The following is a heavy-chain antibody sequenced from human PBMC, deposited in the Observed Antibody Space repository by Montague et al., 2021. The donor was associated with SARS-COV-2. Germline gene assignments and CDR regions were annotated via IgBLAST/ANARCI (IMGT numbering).Heavy chain of an antibody. J-gene: IGHJ4*02. CDR2: INHSGTT. Sequence: SETLSLTCAVYGGSFSGYYWTWIRQSPGKGLEWIAEINHSGTTNYNFNPSLRSRVTISVGTSKSRFSLKLSSVTAADTGVYYCARWDPQTLTLIGLRGKSASDYWGQGTLVTVSS. CDR1: GGSFSGYY. CDR3: ARWDPQTLTLIGLRGKSASDY. D-gene: IGHD4-23*01. V-gene: IGHV4-34*01.